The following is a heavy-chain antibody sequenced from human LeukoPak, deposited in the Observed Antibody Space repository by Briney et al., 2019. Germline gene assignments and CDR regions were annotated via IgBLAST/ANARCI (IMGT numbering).Heavy chain of an antibody. J-gene: IGHJ4*02. Sequence: ASVKVSCKASGYTFTSYDINWVRQATGQGLEWMGGIIPIFGTANYAQKFQGRVTITTDESTSTAYMELSSLRSEDTAVYYCARRTGGVDYWGQGTLVTVSS. V-gene: IGHV1-69*05. CDR2: IIPIFGTA. CDR1: GYTFTSYD. D-gene: IGHD7-27*01. CDR3: ARRTGGVDY.